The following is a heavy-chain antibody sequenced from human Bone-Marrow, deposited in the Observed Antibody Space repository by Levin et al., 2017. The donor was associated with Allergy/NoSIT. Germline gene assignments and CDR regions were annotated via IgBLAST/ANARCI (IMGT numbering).Heavy chain of an antibody. D-gene: IGHD6-13*01. J-gene: IGHJ4*02. CDR2: LGSLSGTI. CDR1: GFSFSTYA. Sequence: GGSLRLSCEASGFSFSTYAMTWVRQAPGKGLEWVSALGSLSGTIYYADSVKGRFTMSTDSSKNTVFLQMNSLRADDTAIYYCGKDVLQGSSWFGAGHYWGPGILVTVSS. CDR3: GKDVLQGSSWFGAGHY. V-gene: IGHV3-23*01.